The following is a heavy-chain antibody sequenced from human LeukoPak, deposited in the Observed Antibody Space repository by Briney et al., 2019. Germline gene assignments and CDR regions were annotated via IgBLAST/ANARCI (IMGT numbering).Heavy chain of an antibody. CDR3: ARDMKAYSGYDFSFDY. CDR2: ISAYNGNT. D-gene: IGHD5-12*01. CDR1: GYTFTRYG. J-gene: IGHJ4*02. Sequence: ASVKVSCKASGYTFTRYGISWVRQAPGQGLEWMGWISAYNGNTNYAQKLQGRVTMTPDTSTSTAYMELRSLRSDDTAVYYCARDMKAYSGYDFSFDYWGQGTLVTVSS. V-gene: IGHV1-18*01.